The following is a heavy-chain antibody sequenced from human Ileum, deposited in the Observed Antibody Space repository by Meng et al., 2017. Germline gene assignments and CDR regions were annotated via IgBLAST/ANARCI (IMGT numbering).Heavy chain of an antibody. CDR1: GDSISSSNW. J-gene: IGHJ4*02. V-gene: IGHV4-4*02. Sequence: QVLLQESGPGLVEPSGTLSLTCVVSGDSISSSNWWNWVRQPPGKGLEWIGEIFHTGSTNYNPSLKSRVTISADKSKNQFSLNLSSVTAADTAVYYCATNKNKKIDYWGQGTLVTVSS. D-gene: IGHD2/OR15-2a*01. CDR2: IFHTGST. CDR3: ATNKNKKIDY.